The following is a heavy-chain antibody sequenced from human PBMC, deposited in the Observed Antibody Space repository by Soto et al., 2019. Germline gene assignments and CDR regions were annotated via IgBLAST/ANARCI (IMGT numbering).Heavy chain of an antibody. CDR3: AAYYYDSSGSSYYFDY. J-gene: IGHJ4*02. V-gene: IGHV3-30*03. Sequence: PGGSLRLSCAASGFTFSSYGMHWVRQAPGKGLEWVAVISYDGSNKYYADSVKGRFTISRDNSKNTLYLQMNSLRAEDTAVYYCAAYYYDSSGSSYYFDYWGQGTLVTVYS. D-gene: IGHD3-22*01. CDR1: GFTFSSYG. CDR2: ISYDGSNK.